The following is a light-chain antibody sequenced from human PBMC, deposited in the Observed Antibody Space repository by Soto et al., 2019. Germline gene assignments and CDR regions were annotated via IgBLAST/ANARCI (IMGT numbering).Light chain of an antibody. Sequence: DIQMTQSPSSLSASVGDRVTFTCRASQGIANDLAWYQQKPTKAPKRLIYAASSLQTGVPSRFSGSGAGTEFTLTISRPQPEDFVNYYCHQHNSYPLTFGGGTTVEI. V-gene: IGKV1-17*01. CDR2: AAS. CDR3: HQHNSYPLT. CDR1: QGIAND. J-gene: IGKJ4*01.